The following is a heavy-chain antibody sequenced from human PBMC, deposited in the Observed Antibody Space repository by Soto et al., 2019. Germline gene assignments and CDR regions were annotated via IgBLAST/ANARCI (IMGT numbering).Heavy chain of an antibody. CDR2: ISYDGSNK. Sequence: QVQLVESGGGVVQPGRSLRLSCAASGFTFSSYGMHWVRQAPGKGLEWVAVISYDGSNKYYADSVKGRFTISRDNSKNTLYLQMNSLRAEDTAVYYCASTAAGLLGFDYWGQGTLVTVSS. CDR1: GFTFSSYG. D-gene: IGHD6-13*01. V-gene: IGHV3-30*03. CDR3: ASTAAGLLGFDY. J-gene: IGHJ4*02.